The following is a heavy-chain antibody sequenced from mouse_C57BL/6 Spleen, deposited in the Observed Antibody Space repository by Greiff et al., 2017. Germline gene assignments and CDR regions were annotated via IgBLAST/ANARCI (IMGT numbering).Heavy chain of an antibody. Sequence: DVQLVESGGGLVKPGGSLKLSCAASGFTFSDYGMHWVRQAPEKGLEWVAYISSGSSTIYYADTVKGRFTISRDNAKNTLFLQMTRLRSEDTAMYYCERGGTVVADYYAMDYWGQGTSVTVSS. CDR2: ISSGSSTI. D-gene: IGHD1-1*01. V-gene: IGHV5-17*01. CDR1: GFTFSDYG. J-gene: IGHJ4*01. CDR3: ERGGTVVADYYAMDY.